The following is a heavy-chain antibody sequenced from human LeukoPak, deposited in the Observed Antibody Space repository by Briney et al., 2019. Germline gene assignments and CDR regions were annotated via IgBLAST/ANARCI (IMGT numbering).Heavy chain of an antibody. CDR1: GGSISSSSYY. D-gene: IGHD2-15*01. CDR3: ARGGYCSGGSCYSHANFDY. J-gene: IGHJ4*02. Sequence: SETLSLTCTVSGGSISSSSYYWGWIRQPPGKGLEWIGSIYYSGSTYYNPSLKSRVTISVDTPKNQFSLKLSSVTAADTAVYYCARGGYCSGGSCYSHANFDYWGQGTLVTVSS. CDR2: IYYSGST. V-gene: IGHV4-39*01.